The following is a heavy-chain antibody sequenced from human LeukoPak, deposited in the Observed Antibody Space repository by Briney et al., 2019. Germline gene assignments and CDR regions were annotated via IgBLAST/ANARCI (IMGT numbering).Heavy chain of an antibody. V-gene: IGHV3-43D*03. CDR2: ITWDGGRT. D-gene: IGHD3-10*01. CDR3: AKGPQRYGSGILGDS. CDR1: GFTFDDYA. Sequence: GGSPRLSCAASGFTFDDYAMYWVRQAPGKGLDWVALITWDGGRTYYGDSVKGRFTVSRDNSKNSLFLQMHSLRTGDTALYYCAKGPQRYGSGILGDSWGQGTLVTVSS. J-gene: IGHJ5*02.